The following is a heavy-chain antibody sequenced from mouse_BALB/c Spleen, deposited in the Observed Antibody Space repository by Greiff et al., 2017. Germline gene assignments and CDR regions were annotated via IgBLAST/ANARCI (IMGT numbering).Heavy chain of an antibody. D-gene: IGHD1-1*01. CDR3: GRSEGVITTVVAPFDY. V-gene: IGHV1-14*01. Sequence: EVQLQQSGPELVKPGASVKMSCKASGYTFTSYVMHWVKQKPGQGLEWIGYINPYNDGTKYNEKFKGKATLTSDKSSSTAYMELSSLTSEDSAVYYCGRSEGVITTVVAPFDYWGQGTTLTVSS. J-gene: IGHJ2*01. CDR1: GYTFTSYV. CDR2: INPYNDGT.